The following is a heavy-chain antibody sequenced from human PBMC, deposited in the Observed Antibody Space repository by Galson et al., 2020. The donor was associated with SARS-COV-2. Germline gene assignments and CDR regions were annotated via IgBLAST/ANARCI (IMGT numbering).Heavy chain of an antibody. CDR3: ARAENLYYYNGIDV. CDR2: TYYSGST. V-gene: IGHV4-31*02. CDR1: GGSISSGPYY. Sequence: SETLSFTCSVSGGSISSGPYYWTWIRQHPGKGLEWIGYTYYSGSTSYNPSLKRRITISGDTSKNQFSLKLNSVTAADTAVYYCARAENLYYYNGIDVWGQGTTVTVSS. J-gene: IGHJ6*02.